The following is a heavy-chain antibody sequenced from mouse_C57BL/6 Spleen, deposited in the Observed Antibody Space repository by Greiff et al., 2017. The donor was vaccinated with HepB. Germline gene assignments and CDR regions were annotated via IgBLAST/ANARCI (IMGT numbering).Heavy chain of an antibody. CDR2: FYPGSGSI. Sequence: QVQLQQSGAELVKPGASVKLSCKASGYTFTEYTIHWVKQRSGQGLEWIGWFYPGSGSIKYNEKFKDKATLTADKSSSTVYMELSRLTSEDSAVYFCARHEARYYGSSPAWFAYWGQGTLVTVSA. CDR3: ARHEARYYGSSPAWFAY. D-gene: IGHD1-1*01. V-gene: IGHV1-62-2*01. CDR1: GYTFTEYT. J-gene: IGHJ3*01.